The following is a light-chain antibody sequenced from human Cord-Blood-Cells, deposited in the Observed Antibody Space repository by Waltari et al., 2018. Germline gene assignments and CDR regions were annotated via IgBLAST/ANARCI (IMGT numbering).Light chain of an antibody. CDR2: AAS. Sequence: DIQMTQPPSSLSASVGDRVTITCRASQSISSYLNWYQQKPGKAPKLRIYAASSLQSGVPSRFSGSGSGTDFTLTISSLQPEDFATYYCQQSYSTPRTFGQGTKVEIK. CDR3: QQSYSTPRT. J-gene: IGKJ1*01. CDR1: QSISSY. V-gene: IGKV1-39*01.